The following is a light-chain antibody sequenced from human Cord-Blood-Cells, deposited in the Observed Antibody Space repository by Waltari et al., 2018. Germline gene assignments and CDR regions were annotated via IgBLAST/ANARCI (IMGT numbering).Light chain of an antibody. V-gene: IGLV3-19*01. CDR1: SLRSYY. J-gene: IGLJ2*01. Sequence: SSELTRDPAVSVALGQTVRITCHGDSLRSYYASWYQQKPGQAPVLVIYGKNNRPSGIPDRFSGSSSGNTASLTITGAQAEDEADYYCNSRDSSGNQVFGGGTKLTVL. CDR2: GKN. CDR3: NSRDSSGNQV.